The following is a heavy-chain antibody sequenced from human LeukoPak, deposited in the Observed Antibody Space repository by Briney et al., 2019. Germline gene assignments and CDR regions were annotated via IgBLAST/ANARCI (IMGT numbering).Heavy chain of an antibody. D-gene: IGHD3-3*01. Sequence: PSETLSLTCTVSGGSISSYYWNWIRQPPGKGLEWIGYIYYGGSTNYNPSLKSRVTISVDTSKNQFSLKLSSVTAADTAVYYCATYDFWSGHEAYWGQGTLVTVSS. V-gene: IGHV4-59*01. J-gene: IGHJ4*02. CDR3: ATYDFWSGHEAY. CDR1: GGSISSYY. CDR2: IYYGGST.